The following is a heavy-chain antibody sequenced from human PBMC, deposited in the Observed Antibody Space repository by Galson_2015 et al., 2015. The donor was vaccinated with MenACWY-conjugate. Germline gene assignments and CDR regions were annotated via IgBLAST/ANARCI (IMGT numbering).Heavy chain of an antibody. J-gene: IGHJ4*02. CDR3: AKDSAVAGILDY. Sequence: SLRLSCAASGFTFSSYAISWVRQAPGKGLEWVSAISGSGGSTYYADSVKGRFTISRDNSKNTLYLQMNSLRAEDTAVYYCAKDSAVAGILDYWGQGTLVTVSS. CDR2: ISGSGGST. D-gene: IGHD6-19*01. CDR1: GFTFSSYA. V-gene: IGHV3-23*01.